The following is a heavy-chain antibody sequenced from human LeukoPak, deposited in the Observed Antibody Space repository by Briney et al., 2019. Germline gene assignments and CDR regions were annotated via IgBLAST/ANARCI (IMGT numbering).Heavy chain of an antibody. CDR2: INPYSGGT. V-gene: IGHV1-2*02. J-gene: IGHJ5*02. D-gene: IGHD2-2*01. CDR1: GYTFTGYY. CDR3: ARIPIVVVPAAQGDNWFDP. Sequence: ASVKVSCKTSGYTFTGYYIHRVRQAPGQGLEWMGWINPYSGGTNYSQKFQGRVTMTRDTSISTAYMELSRLRSDDTAVYYCARIPIVVVPAAQGDNWFDPWGQGTLVTVS.